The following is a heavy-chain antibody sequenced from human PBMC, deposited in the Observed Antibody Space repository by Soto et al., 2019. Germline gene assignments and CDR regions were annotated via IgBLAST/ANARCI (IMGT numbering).Heavy chain of an antibody. J-gene: IGHJ4*02. CDR3: ALHPTTVTTWHFDY. CDR1: GFSLSTSGVG. CDR2: IYWDDDK. Sequence: QITLKESGPTLVNPTQTLTLTCTFSGFSLSTSGVGVGWIRQPPGKALEWLALIYWDDDKRYSPSPKSRLTITKDTSKNQVVLTMTNMDPVDTATYYCALHPTTVTTWHFDYWGQGTLVTVSS. V-gene: IGHV2-5*02. D-gene: IGHD4-17*01.